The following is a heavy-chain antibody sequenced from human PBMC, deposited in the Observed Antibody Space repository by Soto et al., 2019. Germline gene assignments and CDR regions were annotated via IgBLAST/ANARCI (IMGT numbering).Heavy chain of an antibody. CDR1: SISTYY. D-gene: IGHD1-26*01. CDR3: ARDPVGVTHFDY. CDR2: IYYLGRT. J-gene: IGHJ4*02. V-gene: IGHV4-59*01. Sequence: SETLSLTCTVDSISTYYWNWIRQPPGKGLEWIGYIYYLGRTNYNPSLKSRVTISIDTSKNQFSLKLSSVSAADTAIYFCARDPVGVTHFDYWGQGVPVTVS.